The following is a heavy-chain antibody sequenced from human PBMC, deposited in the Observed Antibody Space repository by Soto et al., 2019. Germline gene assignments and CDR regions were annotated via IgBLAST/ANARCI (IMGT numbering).Heavy chain of an antibody. D-gene: IGHD3-10*01. J-gene: IGHJ4*02. CDR3: AREMVRGVGSDY. CDR2: ISTYNGNT. Sequence: QVQLVQSGAEVKKPGASVKVSCKASGYTFTSYGISWVRQAPGQGREWMGWISTYNGNTKYAQKLQGRVTMTTNTSKSTAYMELRSLRSDDTAVCYCAREMVRGVGSDYWGQGTLVTVSS. V-gene: IGHV1-18*01. CDR1: GYTFTSYG.